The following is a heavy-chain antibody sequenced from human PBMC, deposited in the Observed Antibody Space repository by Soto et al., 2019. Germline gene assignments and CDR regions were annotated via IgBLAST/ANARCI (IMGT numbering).Heavy chain of an antibody. CDR2: ISYDGSNK. CDR1: GFTFSSYG. CDR3: AKDRDTAMVLDY. J-gene: IGHJ4*02. Sequence: QVQLVESGGGVVQPGRSLRLSCAASGFTFSSYGMHWVRQAPGKGLEWVAVISYDGSNKYYADSVKGRFTISRDNSKNTLYLQMNSLRAEDTAVYYCAKDRDTAMVLDYWGQGTLVTVSS. D-gene: IGHD5-18*01. V-gene: IGHV3-30*18.